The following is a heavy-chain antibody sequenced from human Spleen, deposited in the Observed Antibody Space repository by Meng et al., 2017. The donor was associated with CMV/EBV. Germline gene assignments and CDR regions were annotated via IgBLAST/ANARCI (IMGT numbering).Heavy chain of an antibody. CDR1: GDSVTSENYY. CDR2: IYDSGSA. J-gene: IGHJ4*02. CDR3: ARDGDCSGGACYDR. Sequence: SETLSLTCTVSGDSVTSENYYWGWLRQSPGKGLEWIGSIYDSGSAYYNPSLKSRVIMSVDTSKNRFSLKLSSVTAADTAVYYCARDGDCSGGACYDRWGQGTLVTVSS. V-gene: IGHV4-39*07. D-gene: IGHD2-15*01.